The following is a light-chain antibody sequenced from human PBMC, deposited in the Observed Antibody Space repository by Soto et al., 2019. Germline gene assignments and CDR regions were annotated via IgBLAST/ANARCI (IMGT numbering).Light chain of an antibody. CDR2: GAS. CDR1: QSVSSSY. V-gene: IGKV3-20*01. Sequence: IVLTQSPGTPSLSTGERATLSCRASQSVSSSYLAWYQQKPGQAPRLLIYGASSRATGIPDRFSGSGSGTDFSLTISRLEPEGFAVYYCQRYGSSPLTFGGGTKVEIK. J-gene: IGKJ4*01. CDR3: QRYGSSPLT.